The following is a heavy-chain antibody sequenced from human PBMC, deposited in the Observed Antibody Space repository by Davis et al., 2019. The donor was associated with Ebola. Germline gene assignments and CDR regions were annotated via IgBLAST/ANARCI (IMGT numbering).Heavy chain of an antibody. D-gene: IGHD6-19*01. J-gene: IGHJ6*02. Sequence: PGGSLRLSCAASGFTFSSYWMSWVRQAPGKGLEWVANIKQDGSEKYYVDSVKGRFTISRDNAKNSLYLQMNSLRAEDTAVYYCTTERGSGWYYYYYGMDVWGQGTTVTVSS. CDR1: GFTFSSYW. V-gene: IGHV3-7*01. CDR2: IKQDGSEK. CDR3: TTERGSGWYYYYYGMDV.